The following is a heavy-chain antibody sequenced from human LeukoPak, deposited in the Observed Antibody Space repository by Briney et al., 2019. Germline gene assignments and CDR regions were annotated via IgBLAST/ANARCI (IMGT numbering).Heavy chain of an antibody. CDR3: ARQDRLTGNPLAY. J-gene: IGHJ4*02. V-gene: IGHV4-61*02. D-gene: IGHD3-9*01. CDR2: IYTSGST. Sequence: PSETLSLTCTVSGGSISSGSYYWSWIRQPAGKGLEWIGRIYTSGSTNYNPSLKSRVTISVDTSKNQFSLKLSSVTAADTAVYYCARQDRLTGNPLAYWGQGTLVTVSS. CDR1: GGSISSGSYY.